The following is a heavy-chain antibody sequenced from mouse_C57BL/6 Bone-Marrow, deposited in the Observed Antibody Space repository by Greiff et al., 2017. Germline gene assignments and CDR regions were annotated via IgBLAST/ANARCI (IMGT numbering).Heavy chain of an antibody. CDR1: GYSFTGYY. CDR2: INPSTGGT. D-gene: IGHD2-12*01. J-gene: IGHJ3*01. CDR3: ARNDGFAY. V-gene: IGHV1-42*01. Sequence: SGYSFTGYYMNWVKQSPEKSLEWIGEINPSTGGTTYNQKFKAKATLTVDKSSSTAYMQLKSLTSEDSAVYYCARNDGFAYWGQGTLVTVSA.